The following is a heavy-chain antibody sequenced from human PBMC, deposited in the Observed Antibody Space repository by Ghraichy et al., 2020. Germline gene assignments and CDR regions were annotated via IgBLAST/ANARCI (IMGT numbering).Heavy chain of an antibody. Sequence: ETLSLTCVASGFTFSNYWMHWVRQAPGKGLVWVSRITSDGSNTLYADSVKGRFTISRDNNKNTVYLQMNSLRAEDTAVYYCATGARQYYDRWGRGTLVTVSS. CDR3: ATGARQYYDR. D-gene: IGHD7-27*01. V-gene: IGHV3-74*03. CDR1: GFTFSNYW. J-gene: IGHJ2*01. CDR2: ITSDGSNT.